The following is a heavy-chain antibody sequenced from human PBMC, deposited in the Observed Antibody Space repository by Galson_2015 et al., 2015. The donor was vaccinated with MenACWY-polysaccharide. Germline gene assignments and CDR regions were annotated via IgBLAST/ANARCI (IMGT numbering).Heavy chain of an antibody. Sequence: SLRLSCAAFGFSFNGYAMSWVRRAPGKGLEWVSTISASGGTTHYADAVKGRFVISRDASKSTLYLQLNSLRAEDTATYYCAKATCGSTSCYGFDHWGQGTPVTVSS. V-gene: IGHV3-23*01. CDR3: AKATCGSTSCYGFDH. CDR2: ISASGGTT. D-gene: IGHD2-2*01. CDR1: GFSFNGYA. J-gene: IGHJ4*02.